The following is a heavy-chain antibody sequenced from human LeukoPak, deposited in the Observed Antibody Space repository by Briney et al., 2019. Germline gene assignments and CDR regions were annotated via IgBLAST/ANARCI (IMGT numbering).Heavy chain of an antibody. D-gene: IGHD7-27*01. CDR2: IYSGGST. Sequence: PGGSLRLSCAASGFTVSSNYMSWVRQAPGKGPEWASVIYSGGSTYYADSVKGRFTISRDNSKNTLYLQMNSLRAEDTAVYYCARLRGMGTYYFDYWGQGTLVTVSS. CDR1: GFTVSSNY. V-gene: IGHV3-66*04. CDR3: ARLRGMGTYYFDY. J-gene: IGHJ4*02.